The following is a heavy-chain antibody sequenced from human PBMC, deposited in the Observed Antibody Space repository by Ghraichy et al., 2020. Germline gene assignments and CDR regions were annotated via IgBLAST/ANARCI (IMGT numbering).Heavy chain of an antibody. D-gene: IGHD6-19*01. V-gene: IGHV3-23*01. J-gene: IGHJ4*02. Sequence: GGSLRLSCAASGFTFSNYAMSWVRQAPGKGLECVSSISGSGTSTYYAESVKGRYTISRDNSKNTLYLQMNSLRSEDTAVYYCAKVYSSGWYQVKSGPFDYWGQGILATVSS. CDR2: ISGSGTST. CDR1: GFTFSNYA. CDR3: AKVYSSGWYQVKSGPFDY.